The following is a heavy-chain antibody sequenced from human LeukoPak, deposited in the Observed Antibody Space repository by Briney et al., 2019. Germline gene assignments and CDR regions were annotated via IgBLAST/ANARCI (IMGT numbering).Heavy chain of an antibody. V-gene: IGHV4-59*08. Sequence: PSETLSLTCTVSGGSISSYDWSWIRQPPGKGLEWIGYIYYSGSTNYNPSLKSRVTISVDTSENQFSLKLSSVTAADTAVYYCARHQRYCSSTSCHWFDPWGQGTLVTVSS. D-gene: IGHD2-2*01. J-gene: IGHJ5*02. CDR1: GGSISSYD. CDR3: ARHQRYCSSTSCHWFDP. CDR2: IYYSGST.